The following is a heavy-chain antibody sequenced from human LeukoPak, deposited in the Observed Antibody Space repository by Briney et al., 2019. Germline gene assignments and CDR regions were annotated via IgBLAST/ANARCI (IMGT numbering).Heavy chain of an antibody. Sequence: SETLSRTCTGSGCSISSNCWSWIGQPPGKGLKGRGCVYYGGSTNDQPSHNSRVTISVATSKNQFSLKLSSVTAADTAVYYCARMGELTTVTTAAFDIWGQGTMVTVSS. V-gene: IGHV4-59*01. CDR2: VYYGGST. D-gene: IGHD4-17*01. J-gene: IGHJ3*02. CDR1: GCSISSNC. CDR3: ARMGELTTVTTAAFDI.